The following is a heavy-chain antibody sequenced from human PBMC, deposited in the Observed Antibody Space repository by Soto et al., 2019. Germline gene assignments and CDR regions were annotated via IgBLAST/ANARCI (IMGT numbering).Heavy chain of an antibody. CDR3: ARDGSSTANWIDP. V-gene: IGHV4-31*03. D-gene: IGHD2-15*01. J-gene: IGHJ5*01. CDR1: GGSLIIGGFY. Sequence: TRCLSCTVSGGSLIIGGFYWSWLGQGPGKGLESIGYVYFTGTTYYNPSLKSRVTISADPSKDQFSLQLRSVTAADTGVYYCARDGSSTANWIDPWGQGTLVT. CDR2: VYFTGTT.